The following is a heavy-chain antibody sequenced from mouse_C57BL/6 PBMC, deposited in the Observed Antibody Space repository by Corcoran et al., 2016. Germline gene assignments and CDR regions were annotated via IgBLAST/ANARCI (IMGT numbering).Heavy chain of an antibody. V-gene: IGHV9-3*01. CDR3: ARRYNGAMDY. Sequence: QIQLVQSGPELKKPGETVKISCKASGYTFTTYGMSWVKQAPGKGLKWMGWINTYSGVPTYADDVKGRFAFSLETSASTAYLQINNLKNEDTATYFCARRYNGAMDYWGQGTSVTVSS. CDR1: GYTFTTYG. J-gene: IGHJ4*01. D-gene: IGHD1-3*01. CDR2: INTYSGVP.